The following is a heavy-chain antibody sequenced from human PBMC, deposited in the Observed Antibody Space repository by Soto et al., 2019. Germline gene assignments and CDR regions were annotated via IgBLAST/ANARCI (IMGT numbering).Heavy chain of an antibody. CDR2: ISWNSGSI. D-gene: IGHD3-16*01. J-gene: IGHJ5*02. V-gene: IGHV3-9*01. CDR1: GFKFDDYG. CDR3: TKVSTTHTFGPVDP. Sequence: EVQLVESGGGLVQPGRSLRLSCAASGFKFDDYGMHWVRQPPGKGLEWVSGISWNSGSIGYADSVKGRFTISRDNAKKSLYLQMNGLRVEDTVLYYCTKVSTTHTFGPVDPWGQGTLVIVSS.